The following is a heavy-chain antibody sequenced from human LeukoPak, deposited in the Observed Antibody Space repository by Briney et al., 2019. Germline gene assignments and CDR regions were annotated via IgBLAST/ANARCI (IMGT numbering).Heavy chain of an antibody. CDR3: ARGRVVPVFTYYYGMDV. V-gene: IGHV4-34*01. J-gene: IGHJ6*02. CDR2: INHSGST. CDR1: GGSFSGYY. Sequence: PSETLSLTCAVYGGSFSGYYWSWIRQPPGKGLEWIGEINHSGSTNYNPSLKSRVTISVDTSKNQFSLKLSSVTAADTAVYYCARGRVVPVFTYYYGMDVWGQGTTVTVSS. D-gene: IGHD2-2*01.